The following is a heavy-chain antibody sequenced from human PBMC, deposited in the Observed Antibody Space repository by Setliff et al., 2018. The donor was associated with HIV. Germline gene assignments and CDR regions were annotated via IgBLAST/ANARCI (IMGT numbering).Heavy chain of an antibody. V-gene: IGHV1-3*01. CDR1: GYTFTSYV. CDR2: INAGNGST. J-gene: IGHJ6*03. D-gene: IGHD3-10*01. CDR3: AREGKFRYYYYMDV. Sequence: GASVKVSCKASGYTFTSYVMHWVRQAPGQRLEWMGWINAGNGSTKYSQKFQGRVTFTRDTSASTAYMELSSLRSEDTAVYYCAREGKFRYYYYMDVWGKGTTVTVS.